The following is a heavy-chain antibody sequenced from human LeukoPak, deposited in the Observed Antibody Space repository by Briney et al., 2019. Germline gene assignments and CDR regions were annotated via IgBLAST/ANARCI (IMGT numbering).Heavy chain of an antibody. CDR2: VHYSGSA. V-gene: IGHV4-34*01. CDR1: GGSFSGYY. J-gene: IGHJ4*02. D-gene: IGHD3-10*01. CDR3: ARGQWFRAF. Sequence: SETLSLTCAVYGGSFSGYYWTWIRQSPGRGLEWIGEVHYSGSATYNPSLKSRVTSSVDTSINQFSPKMNSVTAADTAVYYCARGQWFRAFWSRGTPVTVSS.